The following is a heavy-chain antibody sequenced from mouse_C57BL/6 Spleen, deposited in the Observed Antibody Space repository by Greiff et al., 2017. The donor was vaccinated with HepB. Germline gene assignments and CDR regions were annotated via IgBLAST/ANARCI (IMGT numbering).Heavy chain of an antibody. CDR3: ARSGTTVVASDY. J-gene: IGHJ2*01. CDR2: IDPSDSYT. Sequence: VQLQQPGAELVMPGASVKLSCKASGYTFTSYWMHWVKQRPGQGLEWIGEIDPSDSYTNYNQKFKGKSTLTVDKSSSTAYMQLSSLTYEDSAVYYCARSGTTVVASDYWGQGTTLTVSS. V-gene: IGHV1-69*01. CDR1: GYTFTSYW. D-gene: IGHD1-1*01.